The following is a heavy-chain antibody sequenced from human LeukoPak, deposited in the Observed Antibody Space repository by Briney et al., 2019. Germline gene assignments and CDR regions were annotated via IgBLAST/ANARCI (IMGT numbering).Heavy chain of an antibody. Sequence: GGSLRLSCAASGFTFSSYAMHWVRQAPGKGLEWVAVISYDGSNKYYADSVKGRFTISRDNSKNTLYLQMNSLRAEDTAVYYCAQGQGVGAGTLYFDYWGQGTLVTVSS. V-gene: IGHV3-30*04. J-gene: IGHJ4*02. D-gene: IGHD6-13*01. CDR2: ISYDGSNK. CDR1: GFTFSSYA. CDR3: AQGQGVGAGTLYFDY.